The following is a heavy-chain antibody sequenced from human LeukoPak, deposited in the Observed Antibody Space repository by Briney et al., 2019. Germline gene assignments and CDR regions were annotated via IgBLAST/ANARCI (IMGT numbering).Heavy chain of an antibody. CDR1: KYTFTGFY. CDR2: INPNSGGT. J-gene: IGHJ4*02. D-gene: IGHD3-3*01. Sequence: ASVKVSCKASKYTFTGFYMHWVRQAPGQGLEWMGWINPNSGGTNYAQKFQGRVTMTRDTSISTAYMELSRLRSDDTAVYYCARDVRRIKIFGMGYWGQGTLVTVSS. V-gene: IGHV1-2*02. CDR3: ARDVRRIKIFGMGY.